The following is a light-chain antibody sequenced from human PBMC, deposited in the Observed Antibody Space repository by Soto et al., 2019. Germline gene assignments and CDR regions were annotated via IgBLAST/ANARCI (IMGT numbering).Light chain of an antibody. V-gene: IGKV1-33*01. CDR3: QQYGSLPLT. Sequence: DIQMTQSPSSLSASVGDRVTITCQASQDINIYVNWYQQKAGKAPKLLIYDASNLVTGVPGRFGGSGSGTDFTFTISSLRPEDLATYYCQQYGSLPLTFGGGTKVEIK. CDR1: QDINIY. J-gene: IGKJ4*01. CDR2: DAS.